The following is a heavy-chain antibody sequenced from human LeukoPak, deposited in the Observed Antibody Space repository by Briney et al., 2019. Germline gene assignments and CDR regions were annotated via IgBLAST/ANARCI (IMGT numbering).Heavy chain of an antibody. Sequence: PGGSLRLSCAASGFTFSSYGMHWVRQAPGKGLEWVAVISYDGSNKYYADSVKGRFTISRDNSKNTLYLQMNSPGAEDTAVYYCAKDRGSSWYGRGEHLDYWGQGTLVTVSS. J-gene: IGHJ4*02. CDR1: GFTFSSYG. V-gene: IGHV3-30*18. CDR3: AKDRGSSWYGRGEHLDY. CDR2: ISYDGSNK. D-gene: IGHD6-13*01.